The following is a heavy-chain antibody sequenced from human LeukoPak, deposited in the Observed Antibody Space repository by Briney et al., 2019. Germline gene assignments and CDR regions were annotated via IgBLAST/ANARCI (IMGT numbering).Heavy chain of an antibody. V-gene: IGHV1-69*05. D-gene: IGHD2-2*01. J-gene: IGHJ4*02. Sequence: ASVKVSCKASGGTFSSYAISWVRQAPGQGLEWMGGIIPIFGTANYVQKFQGRVTITTDESTSTAYMELSSLRSEDTAVYYCARDSSPPSGVVGGFDYWGQGTLVTVSS. CDR1: GGTFSSYA. CDR2: IIPIFGTA. CDR3: ARDSSPPSGVVGGFDY.